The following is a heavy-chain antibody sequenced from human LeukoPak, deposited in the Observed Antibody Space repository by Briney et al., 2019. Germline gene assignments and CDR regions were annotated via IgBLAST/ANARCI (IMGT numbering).Heavy chain of an antibody. V-gene: IGHV3-30*18. J-gene: IGHJ1*01. CDR2: ISYDGSNK. CDR1: GFTFSSYS. CDR3: AKVARTTVTTYYPEYFQH. Sequence: GGSLRLSCAASGFTFSSYSMNWVCQAPGKGLEWVAVISYDGSNKYYADSVKGRFTISRDNSKNTLYLQMNSLRAEDTAVYYCAKVARTTVTTYYPEYFQHWGQGTLVTVSS. D-gene: IGHD4-17*01.